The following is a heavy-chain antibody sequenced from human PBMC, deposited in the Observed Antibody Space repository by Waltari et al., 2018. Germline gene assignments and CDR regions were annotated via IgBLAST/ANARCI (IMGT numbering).Heavy chain of an antibody. J-gene: IGHJ4*02. CDR3: ARRDYSGSRGPFGY. Sequence: QVQLQQWGAGLLKPSETLSLTCAVYGGSFSGYYWSCNRQPPGKGLEWIGEINHSGSTNYNPSLKSRVTISVDTSKNQFSLKLSSVTAADTAVYYCARRDYSGSRGPFGYWGQGTLVTISS. V-gene: IGHV4-34*01. D-gene: IGHD1-26*01. CDR1: GGSFSGYY. CDR2: INHSGST.